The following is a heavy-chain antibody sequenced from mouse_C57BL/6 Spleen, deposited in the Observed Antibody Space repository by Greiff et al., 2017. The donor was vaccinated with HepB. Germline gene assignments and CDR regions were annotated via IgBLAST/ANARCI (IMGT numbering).Heavy chain of an antibody. V-gene: IGHV1-80*01. CDR1: GYAFSSYW. J-gene: IGHJ4*01. Sequence: QVQLKQSGAELVKPGASVKISCKASGYAFSSYWMNWVKQRPGKGLEWIGQIYPGDGDTNYNGKFKGKATLTADKSSSTAYMQLSSLTSEGSAVYFCATLLRYPWGAMDYWGQGTSVTVSS. CDR2: IYPGDGDT. CDR3: ATLLRYPWGAMDY. D-gene: IGHD1-1*01.